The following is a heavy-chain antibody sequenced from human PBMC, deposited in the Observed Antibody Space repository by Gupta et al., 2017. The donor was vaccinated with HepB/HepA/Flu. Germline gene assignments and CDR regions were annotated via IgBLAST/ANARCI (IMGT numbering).Heavy chain of an antibody. D-gene: IGHD3-22*01. Sequence: QLQLQESGPGLVKPSETLSLTCTVSGGSISSSSYYWGWIRQPPGKGLEWIGSIYYSGSTYYNPSLKSRVTISVDKSKNKVSLKLSSVTAAETAVYYCAKHMHYDDSRAAFDIGGQGTMVTVSS. CDR3: AKHMHYDDSRAAFDI. CDR1: GGSISSSSYY. J-gene: IGHJ3*02. V-gene: IGHV4-39*01. CDR2: IYYSGST.